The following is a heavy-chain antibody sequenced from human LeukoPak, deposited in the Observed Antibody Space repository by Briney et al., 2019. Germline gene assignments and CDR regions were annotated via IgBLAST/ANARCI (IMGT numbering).Heavy chain of an antibody. D-gene: IGHD5-24*01. V-gene: IGHV4-39*01. J-gene: IGHJ4*02. Sequence: SETLSLTCTVSGGSISSSSYYWGWIRQPPGKGLEWIGSIYYSGSTYYNPSLKSRVTISVDTSKNQFSLKLSSVTAADTAVYYCATMATTTSSGYWGQGTLVTVSS. CDR3: ATMATTTSSGY. CDR2: IYYSGST. CDR1: GGSISSSSYY.